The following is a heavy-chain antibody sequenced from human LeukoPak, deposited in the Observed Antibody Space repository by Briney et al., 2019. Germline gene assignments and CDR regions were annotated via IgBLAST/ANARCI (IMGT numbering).Heavy chain of an antibody. Sequence: SETLSLTCTVSGGSISSHYWSWIRQPSGKGLEWIGCISYSGSTNYNPSLKSRVTISLDTSKNQFSLNLSSVTAADTAVYYCARGPLVGYCSGGSCSRTYYFDYWGQGTLVTVSS. CDR3: ARGPLVGYCSGGSCSRTYYFDY. CDR2: ISYSGST. CDR1: GGSISSHY. J-gene: IGHJ4*02. V-gene: IGHV4-59*11. D-gene: IGHD2-15*01.